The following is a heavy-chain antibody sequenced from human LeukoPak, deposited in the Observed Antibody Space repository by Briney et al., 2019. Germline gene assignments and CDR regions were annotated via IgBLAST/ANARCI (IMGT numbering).Heavy chain of an antibody. V-gene: IGHV3-23*01. Sequence: QPGGSLILSCAASGFTFSTYAMSWVRQAPGKGLEWVSGISGSGGTTHYADSVKGRFTISRDNSKNTLYLQMNSLRAEDTAVYYCGRSTAWYAFDYWGQGTLVTVSS. D-gene: IGHD6-19*01. J-gene: IGHJ4*02. CDR1: GFTFSTYA. CDR2: ISGSGGTT. CDR3: GRSTAWYAFDY.